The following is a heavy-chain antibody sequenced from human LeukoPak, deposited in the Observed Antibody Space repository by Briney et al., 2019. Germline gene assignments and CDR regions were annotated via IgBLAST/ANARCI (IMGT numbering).Heavy chain of an antibody. CDR2: ISSSSSYI. Sequence: GGSLRLSCAASGFTFSSYSMNWVRQAPGKGLEWVSSISSSSSYIYYADSVKGRFTISRDNSKNTLYLQMNSLRAEDTAVYYCAKEYSSSWPAVLDYWGQGTLVTVSS. CDR1: GFTFSSYS. D-gene: IGHD6-13*01. V-gene: IGHV3-21*04. CDR3: AKEYSSSWPAVLDY. J-gene: IGHJ4*02.